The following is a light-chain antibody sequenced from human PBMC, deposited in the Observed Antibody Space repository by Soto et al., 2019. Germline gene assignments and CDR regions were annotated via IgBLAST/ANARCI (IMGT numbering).Light chain of an antibody. CDR2: GSS. CDR1: QGVSDW. J-gene: IGKJ1*01. CDR3: EQANSYPWT. Sequence: DIQMTQSPSSVSASVGDSVTITCRASQGVSDWVAWYQQKPGEAPKLLIYGSSSLLSGVPSRFSGTSSGTDFTLTMSSLQPEDFATYYCEQANSYPWTFGQGTKVEIE. V-gene: IGKV1-12*01.